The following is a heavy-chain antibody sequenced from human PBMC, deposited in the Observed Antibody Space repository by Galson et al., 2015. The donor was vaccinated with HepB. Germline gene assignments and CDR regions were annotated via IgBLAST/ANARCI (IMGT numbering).Heavy chain of an antibody. Sequence: SVKVSCRASGYTFTSYDINWVRQATGQGLEWMGWMNPNSGNTGYAQKFQGRVTMTRNTSISTAYMELSSLRSEDTAVYYCARGDDGDYSNWFDPWGQGTLVTVSS. CDR2: MNPNSGNT. D-gene: IGHD4-17*01. CDR1: GYTFTSYD. V-gene: IGHV1-8*01. J-gene: IGHJ5*02. CDR3: ARGDDGDYSNWFDP.